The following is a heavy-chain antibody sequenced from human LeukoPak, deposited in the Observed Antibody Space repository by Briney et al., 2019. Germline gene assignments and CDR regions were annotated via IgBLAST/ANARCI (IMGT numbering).Heavy chain of an antibody. CDR2: IYFSGYT. Sequence: SETLSLTCTVSGGYISSYYWSWIRQPPGKRLEWIGFIYFSGYTNYNPSLKSRVTMSVDTSKNQFSLKLSSVTAADTAVYYCARHGRGLDYWGQGTLVTVSS. J-gene: IGHJ4*02. V-gene: IGHV4-59*08. D-gene: IGHD3-10*01. CDR1: GGYISSYY. CDR3: ARHGRGLDY.